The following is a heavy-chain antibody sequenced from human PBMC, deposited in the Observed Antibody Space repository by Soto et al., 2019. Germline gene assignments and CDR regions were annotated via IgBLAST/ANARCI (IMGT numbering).Heavy chain of an antibody. D-gene: IGHD3-22*01. CDR1: GFTFSNYW. CDR2: IKEDGSEK. V-gene: IGHV3-7*04. CDR3: ARDSGLEEKDNSGYYNNWFDP. J-gene: IGHJ5*02. Sequence: GGSLRLSCAASGFTFSNYWMSWVRQAPGKGLEWVANIKEDGSEKYYVDSVKGRFTISRDNAKNSLYLQMNSLRAEDTAEYYCARDSGLEEKDNSGYYNNWFDPWGQGTLVTVSS.